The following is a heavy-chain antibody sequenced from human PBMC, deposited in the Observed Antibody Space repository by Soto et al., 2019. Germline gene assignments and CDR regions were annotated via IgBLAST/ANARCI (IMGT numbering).Heavy chain of an antibody. CDR1: GYSFTSYW. D-gene: IGHD4-17*01. CDR2: IYPGDSDT. CDR3: AILGDYGDIFDAFDI. J-gene: IGHJ3*02. V-gene: IGHV5-51*03. Sequence: EVQLVQSGAEVKKPGESLKISCKGSGYSFTSYWIGWVRQMPGKGLEWMGIIYPGDSDTRYSPSFQGQVTISADKSISTAYRQWSSLKAADTALYYCAILGDYGDIFDAFDIWGQGTMVTVSS.